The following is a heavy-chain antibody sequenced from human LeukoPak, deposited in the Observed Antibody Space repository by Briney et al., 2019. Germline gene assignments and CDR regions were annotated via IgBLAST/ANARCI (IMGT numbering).Heavy chain of an antibody. Sequence: SETLSLTCAVYGGSFSGYYWSWIRQPPGKGLEWIGEINHSGSTNYNPSLKSRVTISVDTSKNQFSLKLSSVTAADTAVYYCASEGPDYYGSGSHDAFDIWGQGTMVTVSS. J-gene: IGHJ3*02. V-gene: IGHV4-34*01. D-gene: IGHD3-10*01. CDR2: INHSGST. CDR3: ASEGPDYYGSGSHDAFDI. CDR1: GGSFSGYY.